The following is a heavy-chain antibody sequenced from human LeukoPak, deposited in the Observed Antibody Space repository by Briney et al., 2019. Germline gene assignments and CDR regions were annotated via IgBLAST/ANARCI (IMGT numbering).Heavy chain of an antibody. Sequence: SETLSLTCSISGGSVSYGSYYWSWIRQPPGKGLEWIAYIHYSGSTSYTPSLKSRVTISVDMPKNQFSLKVRSVTAADTAVYYCARLRDWDFDYWGQGTLVTVSS. CDR1: GGSVSYGSYY. CDR3: ARLRDWDFDY. V-gene: IGHV4-61*01. CDR2: IHYSGST. D-gene: IGHD2-21*02. J-gene: IGHJ4*02.